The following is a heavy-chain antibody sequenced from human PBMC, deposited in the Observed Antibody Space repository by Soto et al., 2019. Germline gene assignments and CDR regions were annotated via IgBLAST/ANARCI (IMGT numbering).Heavy chain of an antibody. D-gene: IGHD6-19*01. J-gene: IGHJ4*02. V-gene: IGHV5-51*01. CDR2: IYPDDSDT. Sequence: GESLKISCQASGYSFTNYWIAWVRQVPGKGLEWMGIIYPDDSDTRYNPTVEGHVTISADKSISTAYLQWSSLKASDTAMYYCARPIPPGGSGWFSYYYWGQGSLVTVSS. CDR1: GYSFTNYW. CDR3: ARPIPPGGSGWFSYYY.